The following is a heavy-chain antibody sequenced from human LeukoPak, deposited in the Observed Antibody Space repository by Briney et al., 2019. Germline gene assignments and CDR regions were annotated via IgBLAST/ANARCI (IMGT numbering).Heavy chain of an antibody. J-gene: IGHJ4*02. Sequence: GRSLRLSCAASGFTFSSYAMHWVRQAPGKGLEWVALISYDGSNKYYADSVKGRFTISRDNSENTLYLQMNSLRAEDTAVYYCARSRSSSWYGDYWGQGTLVTVSS. CDR1: GFTFSSYA. CDR2: ISYDGSNK. V-gene: IGHV3-30*14. CDR3: ARSRSSSWYGDY. D-gene: IGHD6-13*01.